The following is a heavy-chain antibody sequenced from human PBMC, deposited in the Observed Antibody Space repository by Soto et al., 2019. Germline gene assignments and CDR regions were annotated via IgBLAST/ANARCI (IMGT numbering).Heavy chain of an antibody. CDR3: SKPGIAVAGNDY. J-gene: IGHJ4*02. D-gene: IGHD6-19*01. Sequence: QVPLVESGGGVVQPGRSLRLSCAASGFTFSSYGMHWVRQAPGKGLEWVAVISYDGSNKYYADSVKGRFTISRDNSKNTLYLQMNSLRAEDTAVYYCSKPGIAVAGNDYWGQGTLVTVSS. V-gene: IGHV3-30*18. CDR2: ISYDGSNK. CDR1: GFTFSSYG.